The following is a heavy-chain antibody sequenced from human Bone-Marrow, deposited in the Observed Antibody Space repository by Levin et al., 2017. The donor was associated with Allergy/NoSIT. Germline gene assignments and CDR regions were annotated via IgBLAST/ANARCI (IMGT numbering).Heavy chain of an antibody. Sequence: ASVKVSCKASGYTFTDYYMNWVRQAPGQGLEWMGWINPNSGGTNYAQKFQGRVTMTRDTSISTAYMELTRLRSDDTAVYYCAEEPDYYDRAFDIWGKGAMVTVSS. J-gene: IGHJ3*02. D-gene: IGHD3-22*01. V-gene: IGHV1-2*02. CDR2: INPNSGGT. CDR3: AEEPDYYDRAFDI. CDR1: GYTFTDYY.